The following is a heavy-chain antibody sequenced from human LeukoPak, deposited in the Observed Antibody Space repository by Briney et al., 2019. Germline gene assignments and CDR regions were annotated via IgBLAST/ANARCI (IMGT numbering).Heavy chain of an antibody. J-gene: IGHJ6*02. CDR3: ASGAGQIKWLRWLDYYYGMDV. Sequence: EASVKVSCKVSGYTLTELSMHWVRQAPGKGLEWMGGFDPEDGETIYAQKFQGRVTMTEDTSTDTAYMELSSLRSEDTAVYYCASGAGQIKWLRWLDYYYGMDVWGQGTTVTVSS. CDR1: GYTLTELS. V-gene: IGHV1-24*01. D-gene: IGHD5-12*01. CDR2: FDPEDGET.